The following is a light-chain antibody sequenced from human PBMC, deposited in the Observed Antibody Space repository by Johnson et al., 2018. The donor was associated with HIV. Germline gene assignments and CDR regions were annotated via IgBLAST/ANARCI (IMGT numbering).Light chain of an antibody. CDR3: AAWDDSLNGYV. CDR2: RNN. J-gene: IGLJ1*01. Sequence: QSVLTQPPSASGTPGQRVTISCSGSTSNIGSNTVNWYQQLPGTAPKLLIYRNNQRPSGVPDRFSGSKSGTSASLAISGLQAEAEADDYCAAWDDSLNGYVFGTVTKGTVL. V-gene: IGLV1-44*01. CDR1: TSNIGSNT.